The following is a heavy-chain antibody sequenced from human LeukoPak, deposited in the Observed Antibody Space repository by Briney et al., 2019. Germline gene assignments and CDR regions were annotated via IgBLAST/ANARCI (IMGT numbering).Heavy chain of an antibody. J-gene: IGHJ4*02. D-gene: IGHD1-26*01. CDR1: GVSISSSNSY. Sequence: SETLSLTCTVSGVSISSSNSYWGWIRQPPGKGLEWIGSIYYSGNTYYNASLKSQVSISIDTSKNQFSLRLTSVTAADTAVYYCARALSGSYFSLFIYWGQGTLVTVSS. CDR3: ARALSGSYFSLFIY. V-gene: IGHV4-39*01. CDR2: IYYSGNT.